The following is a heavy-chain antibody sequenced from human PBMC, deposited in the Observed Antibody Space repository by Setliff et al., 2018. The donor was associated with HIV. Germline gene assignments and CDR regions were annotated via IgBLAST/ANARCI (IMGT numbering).Heavy chain of an antibody. V-gene: IGHV3-74*01. CDR1: GFTFSSYW. J-gene: IGHJ3*02. D-gene: IGHD3-16*02. Sequence: PGGSLRLSCAVSGFTFSSYWMHWVRQSPGKGLVWVSRIANDGSGAAHADSLRGRFTISRDNAKNSLYLQMNSLRAEDTAVYYCARDRIASPDAFDIWGQGTMVTVSS. CDR3: ARDRIASPDAFDI. CDR2: IANDGSGA.